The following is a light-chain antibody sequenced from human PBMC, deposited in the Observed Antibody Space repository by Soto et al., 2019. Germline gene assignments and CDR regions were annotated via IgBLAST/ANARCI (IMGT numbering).Light chain of an antibody. CDR2: EVS. CDR1: SRDIGGYNY. Sequence: QSVLTQPASVSGSPGQSITISCTGTSRDIGGYNYVSWHQQHPGKAPKVIITEVSNRPSGVSDRFSGSKSGNTASLTISGLQAEDEADYYCSLYTSENAYVFGTGTKLTVL. V-gene: IGLV2-14*01. J-gene: IGLJ1*01. CDR3: SLYTSENAYV.